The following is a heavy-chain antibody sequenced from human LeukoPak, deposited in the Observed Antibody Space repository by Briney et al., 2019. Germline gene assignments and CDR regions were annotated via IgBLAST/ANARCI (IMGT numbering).Heavy chain of an antibody. J-gene: IGHJ4*02. CDR2: ISSSSSTI. CDR1: GFTFSSYS. CDR3: AKVKLLWFGGAFDY. V-gene: IGHV3-48*01. Sequence: GGSLRLSCAASGFTFSSYSMNWVRQAPGKGLEWVSYISSSSSTIYYADSVKGRFTISRDNSKNTLYLQMNSLRAEDTAVYYCAKVKLLWFGGAFDYWGQGTLVTVSS. D-gene: IGHD3-10*01.